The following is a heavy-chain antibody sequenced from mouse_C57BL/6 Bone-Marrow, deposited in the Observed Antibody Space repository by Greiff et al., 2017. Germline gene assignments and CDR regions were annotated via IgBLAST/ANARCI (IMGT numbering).Heavy chain of an antibody. Sequence: ESGAELARPGASVKLSCKASGYTFTSYGISWVKQRTGQGLEWIGEIYPRSGNTYYNEKFKGKATLTADKSSSTAYMELRSLTSEDSAVYFCARWPGENFDVWGTGTTVTVSS. J-gene: IGHJ1*03. D-gene: IGHD4-1*01. CDR2: IYPRSGNT. CDR3: ARWPGENFDV. CDR1: GYTFTSYG. V-gene: IGHV1-81*01.